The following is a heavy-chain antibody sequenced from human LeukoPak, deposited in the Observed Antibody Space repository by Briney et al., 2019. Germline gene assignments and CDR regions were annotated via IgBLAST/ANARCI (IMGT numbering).Heavy chain of an antibody. Sequence: PGGSLRLSCAASGFTFSRYVMHWVRQAPGKGLEWVAVISSEASMKDYADSVKGRFTVSRDNSKSTLYLEMTSLRAEDTALYYCARGNVNMVATIEDYRGQGTLVTVSS. CDR2: ISSEASMK. J-gene: IGHJ4*02. CDR3: ARGNVNMVATIEDY. D-gene: IGHD5-12*01. V-gene: IGHV3-30*04. CDR1: GFTFSRYV.